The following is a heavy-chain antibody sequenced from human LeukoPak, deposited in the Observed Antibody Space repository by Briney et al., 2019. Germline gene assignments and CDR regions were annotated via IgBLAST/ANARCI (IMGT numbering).Heavy chain of an antibody. D-gene: IGHD2-15*01. CDR1: GYIFTNYY. V-gene: IGHV1-46*01. Sequence: VASVKVSCKASGYIFTNYYIHWVRQAPGQGLEWVGIINPSGGSTYYARKFQGRVTVTRDTSSSTVYMELRSLRSEDTAVYYCARVYCSGGRCYDSGGDYWGQGTLVTVSS. CDR2: INPSGGST. J-gene: IGHJ4*02. CDR3: ARVYCSGGRCYDSGGDY.